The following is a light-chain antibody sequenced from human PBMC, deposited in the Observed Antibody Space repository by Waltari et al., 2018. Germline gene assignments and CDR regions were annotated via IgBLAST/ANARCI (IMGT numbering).Light chain of an antibody. CDR2: DVT. J-gene: IGLJ1*01. Sequence: QSALTQPASVSGSPGQPITISCTGTSSDVGSYNLVSWYQQHPGKGPNPIIYDVTTRPSGVSHRFSGSKSGDTAALSISGLQAEDEADYYCCSYASGSTYVFGSGTKVTVL. V-gene: IGLV2-23*02. CDR1: SSDVGSYNL. CDR3: CSYASGSTYV.